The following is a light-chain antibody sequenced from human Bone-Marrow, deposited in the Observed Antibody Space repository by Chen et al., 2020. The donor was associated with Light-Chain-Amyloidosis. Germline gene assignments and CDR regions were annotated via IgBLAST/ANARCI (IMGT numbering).Light chain of an antibody. CDR2: DDS. CDR3: QVWDRSSDRPV. V-gene: IGLV3-21*02. CDR1: NIGSTS. J-gene: IGLJ3*02. Sequence: SYELTQPSSVSVAPGQTAKMARGGNNIGSTSVHWYQQTPGQAPLLVVYDDSDRPSGIPARLSGSNSGNTATLTISRVEAGDEADYYCQVWDRSSDRPVFGGGTKLTVL.